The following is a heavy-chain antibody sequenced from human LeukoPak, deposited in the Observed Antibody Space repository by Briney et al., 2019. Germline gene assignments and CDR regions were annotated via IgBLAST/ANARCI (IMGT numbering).Heavy chain of an antibody. V-gene: IGHV1-2*02. CDR2: MNPNSGGT. CDR3: ARELVTGGDY. CDR1: AYTFTVYY. Sequence: ASVNLSFKSSAYTFTVYYMHWVRHAPGQGLEWMGWMNPNSGGTNYAQKFQGRVTMTRDTYISTVYMELSRLRSDDTAVYYCARELVTGGDYWGQGTMVAVSS. D-gene: IGHD4-23*01. J-gene: IGHJ4*02.